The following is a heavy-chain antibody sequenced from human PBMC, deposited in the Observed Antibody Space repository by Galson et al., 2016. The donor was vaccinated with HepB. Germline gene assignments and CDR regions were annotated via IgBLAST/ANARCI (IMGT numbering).Heavy chain of an antibody. J-gene: IGHJ4*02. CDR2: IWYDGSKK. Sequence: FLRLSCAASGFTFSGYGMHWVRQAPGKGLEWVAVIWYDGSKKYYAESVKGRFTISRDNSKNTLYLQMNSLRAEDTAVYYCARGRGADYGGNTGYFDYWGQGTLVTVSS. V-gene: IGHV3-33*01. CDR1: GFTFSGYG. D-gene: IGHD4-23*01. CDR3: ARGRGADYGGNTGYFDY.